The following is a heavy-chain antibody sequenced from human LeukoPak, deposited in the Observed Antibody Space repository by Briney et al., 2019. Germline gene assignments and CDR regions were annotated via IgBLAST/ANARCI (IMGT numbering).Heavy chain of an antibody. CDR1: GFTVSDNY. CDR2: LFPLGTT. Sequence: GGSLRLSCAASGFTVSDNYMSWVRQAPGRGLEWVSVLFPLGTTYYADSVRGRFTISRENAKNSLYLQMNSLTVGDTAVYYCAREDSTRSGVRELDYWGQGILVTVSS. D-gene: IGHD3-10*01. V-gene: IGHV3-66*01. J-gene: IGHJ4*02. CDR3: AREDSTRSGVRELDY.